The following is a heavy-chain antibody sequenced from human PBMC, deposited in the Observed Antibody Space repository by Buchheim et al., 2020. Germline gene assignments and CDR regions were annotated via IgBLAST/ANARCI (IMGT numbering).Heavy chain of an antibody. V-gene: IGHV3-33*01. J-gene: IGHJ4*02. CDR2: IWYDGTNR. Sequence: QVQLVESGGGVVQPGRSLRLSCAASGFNFSNYAMHWVRQAPGKGLEWVAVIWYDGTNRYYADSVKGRFTISRDNSTSSLYLQMNSLRAEDTAVYYCGGSSDYWGQGTL. D-gene: IGHD6-19*01. CDR1: GFNFSNYA. CDR3: GGSSDY.